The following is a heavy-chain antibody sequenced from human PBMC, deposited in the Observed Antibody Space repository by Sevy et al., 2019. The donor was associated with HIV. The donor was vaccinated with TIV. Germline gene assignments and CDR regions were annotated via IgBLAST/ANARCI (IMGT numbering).Heavy chain of an antibody. V-gene: IGHV3-30-3*01. J-gene: IGHJ3*02. D-gene: IGHD6-19*01. CDR2: ISYDGSNK. CDR1: GFTFSSYA. Sequence: GGSLRLSCAASGFTFSSYAMHWVRQAPGKGLEWVAVISYDGSNKYYADSVKGRFTISRDNSKNTLYLQMNSLRAEDTAVYYCARVIAVAGFGAFDIWGQWTMVTVSS. CDR3: ARVIAVAGFGAFDI.